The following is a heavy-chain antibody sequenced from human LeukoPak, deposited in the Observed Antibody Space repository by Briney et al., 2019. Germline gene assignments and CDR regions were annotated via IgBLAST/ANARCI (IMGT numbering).Heavy chain of an antibody. Sequence: GGSLRLSCAASGFSFSSNGMDWVRQAPGKGLEWVAFTRYDGSNKYYADSVKGRFTISGDNAKNTLYLQMNSLRAEDTAVYYCAKPSYDSSGYYFVPFDYWGQGTLVTVSS. CDR2: TRYDGSNK. CDR1: GFSFSSNG. J-gene: IGHJ4*02. CDR3: AKPSYDSSGYYFVPFDY. V-gene: IGHV3-30*02. D-gene: IGHD3-22*01.